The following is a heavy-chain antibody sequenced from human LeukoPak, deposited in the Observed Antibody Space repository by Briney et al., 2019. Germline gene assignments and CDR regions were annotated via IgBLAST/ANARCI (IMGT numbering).Heavy chain of an antibody. D-gene: IGHD1-26*01. CDR1: GFTFDDYA. CDR2: ISWNSGSV. V-gene: IGHV3-9*01. CDR3: ATVGGSYSPADY. Sequence: QPGRSLRLSCAASGFTFDDYATHWVRQAPGKGLEWVSGISWNSGSVGYVDSVKGRFTISRDNAKNSLYLQMNSLRAEDTAVYYCATVGGSYSPADYWGQGTLVTVSS. J-gene: IGHJ4*02.